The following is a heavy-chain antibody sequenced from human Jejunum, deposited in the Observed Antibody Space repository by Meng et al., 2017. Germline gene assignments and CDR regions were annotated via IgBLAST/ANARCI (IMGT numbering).Heavy chain of an antibody. V-gene: IGHV4-4*02. CDR2: VFHSGTP. D-gene: IGHD2-21*01. CDR3: ASRPVGIRTYYFDC. J-gene: IGHJ4*02. CDR1: GGSITSTKW. Sequence: QVPLQASGPGVVKPSGTLSLTCAVSGGSITSTKWWSWVRQTPGKGLEWIGEVFHSGTPNYNPSLMSRLTMSADKSKNQFSLNLTSVTAADTAVYYCASRPVGIRTYYFDCWGQGTLVTVSS.